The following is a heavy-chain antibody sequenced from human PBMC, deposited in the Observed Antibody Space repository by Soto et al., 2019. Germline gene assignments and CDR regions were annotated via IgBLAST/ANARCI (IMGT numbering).Heavy chain of an antibody. CDR2: INHSGST. V-gene: IGHV4-34*01. CDR1: GGSFSGYY. J-gene: IGHJ3*02. Sequence: SETLSLTCAVYGGSFSGYYWSWIRQPPGKGLEWIGEINHSGSTNYNPSLKSRVTITVDTSKNQFSVKRSSVTAADTAVYYCASLKWELLPNDAFDIWGQGTMVTVSS. CDR3: ASLKWELLPNDAFDI. D-gene: IGHD1-26*01.